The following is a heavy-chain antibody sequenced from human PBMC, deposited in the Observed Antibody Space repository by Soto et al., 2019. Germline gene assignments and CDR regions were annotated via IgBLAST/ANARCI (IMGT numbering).Heavy chain of an antibody. D-gene: IGHD2-2*01. CDR3: AIRNGQLAIISEFDGDWFFEI. CDR2: INPDSGGT. V-gene: IGHV1-2*02. J-gene: IGHJ2*01. Sequence: QEQLVQSGAEVKKPGASLKVSCKASGYTFTDYYIHWVRQAPGQGLEWVGWINPDSGGTNLAQRFQGRVTMTSDTSINTAYMELSSLRSDDTAVYYCAIRNGQLAIISEFDGDWFFEIWGRGTLVTVSS. CDR1: GYTFTDYY.